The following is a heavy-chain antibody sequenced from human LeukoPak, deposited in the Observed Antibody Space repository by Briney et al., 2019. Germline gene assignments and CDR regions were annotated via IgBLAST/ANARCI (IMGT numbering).Heavy chain of an antibody. D-gene: IGHD6-13*01. CDR2: IYSSGST. V-gene: IGHV4-59*08. J-gene: IGHJ4*02. Sequence: SETLSLTCTVSGGSISSYHWSWIRQPPGKGLEWIGYIYSSGSTNYNPSLESRVTISGDTSKNQFSLKLSSVTAADTAVYYCARLGYSSSWYKIDYWGQGTLVIVSS. CDR1: GGSISSYH. CDR3: ARLGYSSSWYKIDY.